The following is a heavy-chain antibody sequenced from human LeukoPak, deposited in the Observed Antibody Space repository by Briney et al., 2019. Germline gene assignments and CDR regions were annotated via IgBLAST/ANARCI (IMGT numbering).Heavy chain of an antibody. CDR1: GGSISSSSYY. V-gene: IGHV4-39*01. CDR2: IYYSGST. J-gene: IGHJ4*02. CDR3: ARSPNSGYDPFDY. Sequence: SETLSLTCTVSGGSISSSSYYWGWIRQPPGKGLEWIESIYYSGSTYYNPSLKSRVTISVDTSKNQFSLKLSSVTAADTAVYYCARSPNSGYDPFDYWGQGTLVTVSS. D-gene: IGHD5-12*01.